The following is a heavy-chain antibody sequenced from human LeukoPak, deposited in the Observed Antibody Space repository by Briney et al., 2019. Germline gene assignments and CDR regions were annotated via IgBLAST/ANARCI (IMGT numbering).Heavy chain of an antibody. CDR3: AREVHSYDAFDI. CDR1: GGSISSYY. V-gene: IGHV4-34*01. D-gene: IGHD5-18*01. CDR2: INHSGST. J-gene: IGHJ3*02. Sequence: SETLSLTCTVSGGSISSYYWSWIRQPPGKGLEWIGEINHSGSTNYNPSLKSRVTISVDTSKNQFSLKLSSVTAADTAVYYCAREVHSYDAFDIWGQGTMVTVSS.